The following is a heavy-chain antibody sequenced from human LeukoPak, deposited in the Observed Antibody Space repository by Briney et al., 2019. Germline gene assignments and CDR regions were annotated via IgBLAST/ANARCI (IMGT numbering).Heavy chain of an antibody. CDR1: GFIFGNDG. D-gene: IGHD3-10*01. V-gene: IGHV3-7*01. CDR2: IERDGSEE. Sequence: GGSLRLSCVASGFIFGNDGMSWLRQAQEKGLEWVAQIERDGSEEHYVDSVKGRFTISRDNAKNSVFLQMNSLRVEDTAVYYCARDLVGSSDHWGQGTLVTVSS. J-gene: IGHJ4*02. CDR3: ARDLVGSSDH.